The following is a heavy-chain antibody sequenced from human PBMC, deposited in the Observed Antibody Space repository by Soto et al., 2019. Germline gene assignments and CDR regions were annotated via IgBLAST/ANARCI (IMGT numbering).Heavy chain of an antibody. V-gene: IGHV3-23*01. D-gene: IGHD6-19*01. J-gene: IGHJ4*02. Sequence: GGSLRLSCAASGFTFSSYAMSWVRQAPGKGLEWVSAISGSGGSTYYADSVKGRYTISRDNSKNTLYLQMNSLRAEDTVVYYCAKTFPGSSGWYYFDYWGQGTLVTVSS. CDR2: ISGSGGST. CDR1: GFTFSSYA. CDR3: AKTFPGSSGWYYFDY.